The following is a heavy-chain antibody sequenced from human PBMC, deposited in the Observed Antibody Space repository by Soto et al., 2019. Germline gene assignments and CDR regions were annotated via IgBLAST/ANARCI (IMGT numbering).Heavy chain of an antibody. CDR2: IKEDGSVK. V-gene: IGHV3-7*01. CDR3: ARIGYSSSSMDY. J-gene: IGHJ4*02. Sequence: GSLRLSCAASGFMFSRYWMSWVRQAPGKGLEWVANIKEDGSVKYYVDSVKGRFTISRDDAKNSVYLQMNSLTVEDTAIYHCARIGYSSSSMDYWGQGT. D-gene: IGHD6-13*01. CDR1: GFMFSRYW.